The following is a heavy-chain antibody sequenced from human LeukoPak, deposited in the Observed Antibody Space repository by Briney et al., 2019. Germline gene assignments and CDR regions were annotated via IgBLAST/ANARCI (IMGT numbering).Heavy chain of an antibody. V-gene: IGHV3-7*01. Sequence: GGSLRLSCAASGFTFSSYWMTWVRQAPGKGLEWVATIKQDGSEKYYVHSVKGRFTISRDNAKSSLYLQMNSLRAEDTAVYYCATDTIAAARNSRDYWGQGTLVTVSS. D-gene: IGHD6-13*01. CDR2: IKQDGSEK. CDR3: ATDTIAAARNSRDY. J-gene: IGHJ4*02. CDR1: GFTFSSYW.